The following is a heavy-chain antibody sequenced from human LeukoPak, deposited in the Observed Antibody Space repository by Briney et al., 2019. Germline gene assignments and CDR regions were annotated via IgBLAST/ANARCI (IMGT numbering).Heavy chain of an antibody. Sequence: PGGSLRLSCGASGFTFSSYAMSWVRQAPGKGLEWVSAISGSGGSTYYADSVKGRFTISRDNSKNTLYPQMNSLRAEDTAVYYCAAYYDSSGYYRTPFDYWGQGTLVTVST. J-gene: IGHJ4*02. CDR2: ISGSGGST. CDR3: AAYYDSSGYYRTPFDY. V-gene: IGHV3-23*01. CDR1: GFTFSSYA. D-gene: IGHD3-22*01.